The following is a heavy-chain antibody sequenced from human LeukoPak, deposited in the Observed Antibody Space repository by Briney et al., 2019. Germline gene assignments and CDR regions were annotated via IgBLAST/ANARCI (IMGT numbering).Heavy chain of an antibody. V-gene: IGHV3-23*01. J-gene: IGHJ4*02. CDR1: GFTFSSYA. CDR2: ISGSGGST. Sequence: GGSLRLSCAASGFTFSSYAMSWVRQAPGKGLEWVSAISGSGGSTYYVDSVKGRFTISRDNSKNTLYLQMNSLRAEDTAVYYCAKALISGIAALDYWGQGTLVTVSS. D-gene: IGHD6-13*01. CDR3: AKALISGIAALDY.